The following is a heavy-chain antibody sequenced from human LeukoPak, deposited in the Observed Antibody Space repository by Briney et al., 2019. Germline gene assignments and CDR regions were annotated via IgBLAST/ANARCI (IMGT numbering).Heavy chain of an antibody. CDR3: ARQSAAAGTFVY. V-gene: IGHV1-69*05. J-gene: IGHJ4*02. Sequence: ASVKVSCKASGGTFSSYAISWVRQALGQGLEWMGGIIPIFGTTNYAQKFQGRVTITTDESTSTAYMELSSLRSEDTAVHYCARQSAAAGTFVYWRQGTLVTVSS. CDR2: IIPIFGTT. CDR1: GGTFSSYA. D-gene: IGHD6-13*01.